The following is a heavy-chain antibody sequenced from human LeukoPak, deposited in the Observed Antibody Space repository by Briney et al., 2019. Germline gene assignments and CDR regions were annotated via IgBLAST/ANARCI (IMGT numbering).Heavy chain of an antibody. CDR3: ARGAEVGIVVVPAAH. Sequence: ASVKVSCKASGYTFTGYYMHWVRQAPGQGLEWMGWINPNSGGTNYAQKFQGRVTMTRDTSISTAYMELSRLRSDDTAVYYCARGAEVGIVVVPAAHWGQGTLVTVSS. V-gene: IGHV1-2*02. J-gene: IGHJ4*02. CDR2: INPNSGGT. D-gene: IGHD2-2*01. CDR1: GYTFTGYY.